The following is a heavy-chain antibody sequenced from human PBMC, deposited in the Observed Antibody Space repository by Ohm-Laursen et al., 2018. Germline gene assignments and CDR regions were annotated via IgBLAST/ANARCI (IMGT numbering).Heavy chain of an antibody. J-gene: IGHJ4*02. CDR1: GFTVSSNY. V-gene: IGHV3-66*01. D-gene: IGHD3-3*01. Sequence: SLRLSCAASGFTVSSNYMSWVRQAPGKGLEWVSVIYSGDSIYYADSVKGRFTISRDNSKNTLYLQMNSLRAEDTAVYYCAKESRDPEWFEYFDYWGQGTLVTVSS. CDR2: IYSGDSI. CDR3: AKESRDPEWFEYFDY.